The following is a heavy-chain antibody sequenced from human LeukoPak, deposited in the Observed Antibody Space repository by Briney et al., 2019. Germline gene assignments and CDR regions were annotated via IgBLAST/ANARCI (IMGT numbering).Heavy chain of an antibody. CDR3: ARLYSGSYPPGY. D-gene: IGHD1-26*01. V-gene: IGHV3-48*03. CDR2: ISSSGSTI. CDR1: GFTFSSYE. J-gene: IGHJ4*02. Sequence: GGSLRLSCAASGFTFSSYEMNWVRQAPGKGLDWVSYISSSGSTIYYADSVKGRFTISRDNAKNSLYLQMNSLRAEDTAVYYCARLYSGSYPPGYWGQGTLVTVSS.